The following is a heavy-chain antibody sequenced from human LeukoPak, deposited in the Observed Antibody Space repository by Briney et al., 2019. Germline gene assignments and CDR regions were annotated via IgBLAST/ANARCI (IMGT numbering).Heavy chain of an antibody. CDR1: GFTLSDYY. J-gene: IGHJ3*01. CDR3: ARDGAFGYCSGGSCFRDAFDF. CDR2: ISSSGSTI. D-gene: IGHD2-15*01. Sequence: GGSLRLSCAASGFTLSDYYMSWIRQAPGKGLEWVSYISSSGSTIYYADSVKGRFTISRDNAKKSVYLQMNSLRAEDTAVYYCARDGAFGYCSGGSCFRDAFDFWGQGTLVTVS. V-gene: IGHV3-11*04.